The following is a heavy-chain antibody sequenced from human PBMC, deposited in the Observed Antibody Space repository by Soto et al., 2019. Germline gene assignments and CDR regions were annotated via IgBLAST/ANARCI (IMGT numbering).Heavy chain of an antibody. V-gene: IGHV1-69*01. D-gene: IGHD2-2*02. CDR3: ALCSSTSCYKVTTVTTSYYGMDV. CDR2: IIPIFGTA. CDR1: GGTFSSYA. Sequence: QVQLVQSGAEVKKPGSSVKVSCKASGGTFSSYAISRVRQAPGQGLEWMGGIIPIFGTANYAQKFQGRVTITADESTSTAYMELSSLSSEDTAVYYCALCSSTSCYKVTTVTTSYYGMDVWGQGTTVTVSS. J-gene: IGHJ6*02.